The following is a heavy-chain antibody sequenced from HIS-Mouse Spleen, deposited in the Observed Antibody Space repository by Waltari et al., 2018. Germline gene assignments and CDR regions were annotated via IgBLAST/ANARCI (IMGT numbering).Heavy chain of an antibody. CDR2: MNPNSGNT. V-gene: IGHV1-8*01. CDR3: AARFGESHFDY. Sequence: QEQLVQSGAEGKKPGASVKGPRQASGYTFTRSDINWVRQATGQGLEWMGWMNPNSGNTGYAQKFQGRVTMTRNTSISTAYMELSSLRSEDTAVYYCAARFGESHFDYWGQGTLVTVSS. J-gene: IGHJ4*02. CDR1: GYTFTRSD. D-gene: IGHD3-10*01.